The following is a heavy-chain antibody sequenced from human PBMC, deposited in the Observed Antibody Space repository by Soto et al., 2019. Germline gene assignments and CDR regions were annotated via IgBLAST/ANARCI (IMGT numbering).Heavy chain of an antibody. Sequence: VGSLRLSCAASGGTCSSYSMSWVRQAPGKGLEWVSSISSSSSYIYYADSVKGRFTISRDNAKNSLYLQMNSLRAEDTAVYYCARDLYYDFWSGYLGYWGQGTLVTVSS. D-gene: IGHD3-3*01. J-gene: IGHJ4*02. V-gene: IGHV3-21*01. CDR1: GGTCSSYS. CDR2: ISSSSSYI. CDR3: ARDLYYDFWSGYLGY.